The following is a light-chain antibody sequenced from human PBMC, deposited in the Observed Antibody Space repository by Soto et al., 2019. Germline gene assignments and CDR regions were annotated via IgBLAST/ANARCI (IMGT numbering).Light chain of an antibody. CDR3: QQYDHYPPT. CDR1: QTINNW. V-gene: IGKV1-5*03. CDR2: KAS. Sequence: DIQMTQSPSTLSASVGDRVTITCRASQTINNWFAWYQQKRGNAPNLLISKASNLESGVPSRFSGSGSGTEFNLTITSLQPDDFATYYCQQYDHYPPTFGQGTNVAIK. J-gene: IGKJ1*01.